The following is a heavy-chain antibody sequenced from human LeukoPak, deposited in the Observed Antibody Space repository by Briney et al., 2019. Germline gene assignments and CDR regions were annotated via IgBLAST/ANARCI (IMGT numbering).Heavy chain of an antibody. CDR2: ISNVETNT. CDR3: ARDSTYYYASGSSGPHYFDY. Sequence: GRSLRLSCAASGFTFSNYAMHWVRQAPGKGLEWVAVISNVETNTYYADSVKGRFTISRDNSKNALYLQLNSLRAEDASVYYCARDSTYYYASGSSGPHYFDYWGQGTLVTVSS. J-gene: IGHJ4*02. CDR1: GFTFSNYA. V-gene: IGHV3-30*01. D-gene: IGHD3-10*01.